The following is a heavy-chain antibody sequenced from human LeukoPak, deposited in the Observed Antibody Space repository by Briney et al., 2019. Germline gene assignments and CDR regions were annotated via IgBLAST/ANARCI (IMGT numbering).Heavy chain of an antibody. D-gene: IGHD6-19*01. CDR3: ARHYEQWLPRFDY. Sequence: SETLSLTCTVSGGSISSSSYYWGWIRQPPGKGLEWIGSIYYSGSTYYNPSLKSRVTISVDTSKNQFSLKLSSVTAADTAVYYCARHYEQWLPRFDYWGQGTLVTVSS. CDR2: IYYSGST. V-gene: IGHV4-39*01. J-gene: IGHJ4*02. CDR1: GGSISSSSYY.